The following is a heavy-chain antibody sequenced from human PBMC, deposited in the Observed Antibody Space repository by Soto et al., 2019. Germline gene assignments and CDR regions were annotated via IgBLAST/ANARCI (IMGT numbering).Heavy chain of an antibody. CDR3: ARGNFWSGYDPSYYYYMDV. CDR2: INQSGST. J-gene: IGHJ6*03. Sequence: QVQLQQWGAGLLKPSETLSLTCAVSGGSFTGYFWNWIRQTPGKGLEWIGEINQSGSTTYNPSLKSRVTISLDRSKNQFSLGLNSVTAADTAVYYCARGNFWSGYDPSYYYYMDVWGKGTAVTVSS. V-gene: IGHV4-34*02. CDR1: GGSFTGYF. D-gene: IGHD3-3*01.